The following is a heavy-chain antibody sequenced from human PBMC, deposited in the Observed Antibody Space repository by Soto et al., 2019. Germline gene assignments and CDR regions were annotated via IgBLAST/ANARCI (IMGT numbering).Heavy chain of an antibody. J-gene: IGHJ4*02. CDR3: ARLKPMVRGVNFYYFDY. Sequence: QLQLQESGPGLVKPSETLSLTCTVSGGSISSSSYYWGWIRQPPGKGLEWIGSIYYSGSTYYNPSLKGRVTISVDTSKNQFSLKLSSVTAADTAVYYCARLKPMVRGVNFYYFDYWGQGTLVTVSS. CDR1: GGSISSSSYY. V-gene: IGHV4-39*01. CDR2: IYYSGST. D-gene: IGHD3-10*01.